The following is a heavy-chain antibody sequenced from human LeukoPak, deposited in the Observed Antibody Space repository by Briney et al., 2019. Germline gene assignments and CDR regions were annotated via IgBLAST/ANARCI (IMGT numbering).Heavy chain of an antibody. D-gene: IGHD3-3*01. CDR3: TTAPGFWSGYYTSSGDY. J-gene: IGHJ4*02. CDR1: GFTFSNAW. V-gene: IGHV3-15*01. Sequence: GGSLRLSCAASGFTFSNAWMSWVRQAPGKGLEGVGRIKSKTDGGTADYAAPVKGRCTISRDDSKNTLYLQMNSLKTGDTAVYYCTTAPGFWSGYYTSSGDYWGQGTLVTVSS. CDR2: IKSKTDGGTA.